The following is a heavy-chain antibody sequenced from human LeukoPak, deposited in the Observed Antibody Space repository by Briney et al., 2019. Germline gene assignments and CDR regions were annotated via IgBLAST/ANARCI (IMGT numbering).Heavy chain of an antibody. CDR1: GYTFTSYY. CDR3: ARSTVTTPNPYYYYGMDV. V-gene: IGHV1-46*01. CDR2: INPSGGST. D-gene: IGHD4-17*01. J-gene: IGHJ6*02. Sequence: GASVKVSCKASGYTFTSYYMHWVRQAPGQGLEWMGIINPSGGSTSYAQKFQGRVTVTRDTSTSTVYMELSSLRSEDTAVYYCARSTVTTPNPYYYYGMDVWGQGTTVTVSS.